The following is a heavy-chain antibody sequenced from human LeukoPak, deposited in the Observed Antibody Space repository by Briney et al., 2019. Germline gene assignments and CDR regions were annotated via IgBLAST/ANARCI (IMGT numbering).Heavy chain of an antibody. CDR1: GDTFTTYD. D-gene: IGHD6-25*01. V-gene: IGHV1-8*01. J-gene: IGHJ6*02. Sequence: ASLRVSSTASGDTFTTYDINWVRQAPGQGLERMGWMNPNTGNTGYVHKFQGRVTMPRNTSISTAYMEVSSLRSEDTAVYYCARHSGRRKTNCDYSCGMDVWGQGTTVTVSS. CDR3: ARHSGRRKTNCDYSCGMDV. CDR2: MNPNTGNT.